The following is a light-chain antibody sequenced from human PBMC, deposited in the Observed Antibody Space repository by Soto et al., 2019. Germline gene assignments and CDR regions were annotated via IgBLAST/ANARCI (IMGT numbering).Light chain of an antibody. CDR1: QSVRSN. CDR3: QQYNNWPPIT. Sequence: EIVMTQSPATLSVSPGGGVTLSCRASQSVRSNLAWYQQKPGQAPRLVIYGASTRATGVPARFSGSGFETEFTLTISSLQSEDFAVYYCQQYNNWPPITFGQGTRLEIK. J-gene: IGKJ5*01. V-gene: IGKV3-15*01. CDR2: GAS.